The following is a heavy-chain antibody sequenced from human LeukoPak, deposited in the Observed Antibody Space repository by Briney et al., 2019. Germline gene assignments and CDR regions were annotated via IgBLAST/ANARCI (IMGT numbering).Heavy chain of an antibody. Sequence: YPSETLSLTCTVSGGSISSSSYYWGWIRQPPGKGLEWIGSIYYSGSTNYNPSLKSRVTLSVDTSKNQFSLKLSSVTAADTAVYYCARGPPPDFDYWGRGTLVTVSS. CDR1: GGSISSSSYY. V-gene: IGHV4-39*07. CDR2: IYYSGST. CDR3: ARGPPPDFDY. J-gene: IGHJ4*02.